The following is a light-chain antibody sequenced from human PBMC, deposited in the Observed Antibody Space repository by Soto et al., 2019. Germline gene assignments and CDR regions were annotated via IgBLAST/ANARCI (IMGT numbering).Light chain of an antibody. CDR1: QSISGY. Sequence: DIQMTQSPSSLSASVGDRATISCRASQSISGYLNWYQQKPGKAPKLLIYAASSLQSGVPSRFSGSGSGTDYTLTISSLQPEDFATYYCQQSDSTPDTFGQGTKLEIK. CDR3: QQSDSTPDT. V-gene: IGKV1-39*01. CDR2: AAS. J-gene: IGKJ2*01.